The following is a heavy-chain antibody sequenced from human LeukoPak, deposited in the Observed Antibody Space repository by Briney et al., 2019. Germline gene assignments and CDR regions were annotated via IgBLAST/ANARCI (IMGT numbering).Heavy chain of an antibody. J-gene: IGHJ6*03. CDR1: GFTFSSYA. CDR3: ARGGCGGDCYLGWDYYYYYMDV. Sequence: GGSLRLSCAASGFTFSSYAMHWVRQAPGKGLEWVAVISYDGSNKYYADSVKGRFTISRDNSKNTLYLQMNSLRAEDTAVYYCARGGCGGDCYLGWDYYYYYMDVWGKGTTVTISS. V-gene: IGHV3-30*04. D-gene: IGHD2-21*02. CDR2: ISYDGSNK.